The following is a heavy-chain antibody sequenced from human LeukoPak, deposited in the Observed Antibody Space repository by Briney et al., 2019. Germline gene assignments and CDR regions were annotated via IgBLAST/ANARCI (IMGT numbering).Heavy chain of an antibody. CDR1: GGTFSSYA. J-gene: IGHJ5*01. CDR3: ARALYCSSTSCYLVS. Sequence: SVKVSCKASGGTFSSYAISWVRQAPGQGLELMGGIIPIFGTANYVQKFQGRVTITADESTSTAYMELSSLRSEDTAVYYCARALYCSSTSCYLVSWGQGTLVTVSS. D-gene: IGHD2-2*01. V-gene: IGHV1-69*01. CDR2: IIPIFGTA.